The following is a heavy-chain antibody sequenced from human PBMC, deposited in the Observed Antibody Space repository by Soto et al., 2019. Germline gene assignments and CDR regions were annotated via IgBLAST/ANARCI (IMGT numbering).Heavy chain of an antibody. J-gene: IGHJ2*01. CDR1: GGSFSCYY. Sequence: NPSETLSLTCAVYGGSFSCYYWSWIRQPPGKGLEWIGEINHSGSTNYNPSLKSRVTISVDTSKNQFSLKLSSVTAADTAVYYCARGQDYGDYKWYFDLWGRGTLVTSPQ. D-gene: IGHD4-17*01. CDR3: ARGQDYGDYKWYFDL. CDR2: INHSGST. V-gene: IGHV4-34*01.